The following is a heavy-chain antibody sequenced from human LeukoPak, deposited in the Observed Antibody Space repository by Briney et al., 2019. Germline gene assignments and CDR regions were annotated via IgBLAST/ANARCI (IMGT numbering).Heavy chain of an antibody. CDR2: IYDLSVSI. D-gene: IGHD3-10*01. V-gene: IGHV3-23*01. J-gene: IGHJ4*02. CDR3: AKEDGNYGSGRYYYFDY. CDR1: LYTSTKYA. Sequence: GGSPRVSSEAPLYTSTKYATSWGPQALETGLEWVSDIYDLSVSIYSTETVRGGFTISRDTSKSTLYLVMNSLRAEDTAVYYCAKEDGNYGSGRYYYFDYWGQGTLVTVSS.